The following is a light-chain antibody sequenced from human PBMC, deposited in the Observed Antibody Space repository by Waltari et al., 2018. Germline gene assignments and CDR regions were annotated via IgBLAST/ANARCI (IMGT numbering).Light chain of an antibody. V-gene: IGLV1-44*01. J-gene: IGLJ2*01. CDR3: ATWDDSLDGHVV. CDR1: TSNIGSNP. Sequence: QSVVTQPPSASGTPGQRVTISCSGSTSNIGSNPVKWYQQLPGTAPKNLIYGNNRRPSGGPERFSGSKSGTSASLAISGLQSEDEADYYCATWDDSLDGHVVFGGGTKLTVL. CDR2: GNN.